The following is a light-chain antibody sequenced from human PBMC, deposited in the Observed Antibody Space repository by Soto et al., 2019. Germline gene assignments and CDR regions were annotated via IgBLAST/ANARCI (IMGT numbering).Light chain of an antibody. V-gene: IGKV1-5*03. CDR3: QQYNSYWT. CDR1: QSISTW. Sequence: DIQMTQSPSTLSASVGDRVTITCRASQSISTWLAWYQQKPGKAPKLLIYEASSLGSGVPSRFSGSGSGTEFTLTISSLQPDDFETYYCQQYNSYWTFGQGTKVEIK. CDR2: EAS. J-gene: IGKJ1*01.